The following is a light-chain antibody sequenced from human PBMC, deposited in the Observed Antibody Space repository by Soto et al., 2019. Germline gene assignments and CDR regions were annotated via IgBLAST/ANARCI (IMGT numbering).Light chain of an antibody. V-gene: IGLV2-14*01. CDR2: DVS. CDR3: SSYTSSSTLLV. J-gene: IGLJ1*01. Sequence: QSALTRPASVSGSPGQSITISCTGTSSDVGGYNYVSWYQQHPGKAPKLMIYDVSNRPSGVSNRFSGSKSGNTASLTISGLQAEDEADYYCSSYTSSSTLLVFGTGTKVTVL. CDR1: SSDVGGYNY.